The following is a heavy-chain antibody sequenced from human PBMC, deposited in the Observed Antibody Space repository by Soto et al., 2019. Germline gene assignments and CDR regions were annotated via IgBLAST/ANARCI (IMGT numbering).Heavy chain of an antibody. Sequence: GGSLRLSCAASGFTFSSYGMHWVRQAPGKGLEWVAVISYDGSNKYYADSVKGRFTISRDNSKNTLYLQMNSLRAEDTAVYYCAKGGYCSSTSCRPHYYYYGMDVWGQGTTVTVSS. V-gene: IGHV3-30*18. CDR2: ISYDGSNK. D-gene: IGHD2-2*01. J-gene: IGHJ6*02. CDR1: GFTFSSYG. CDR3: AKGGYCSSTSCRPHYYYYGMDV.